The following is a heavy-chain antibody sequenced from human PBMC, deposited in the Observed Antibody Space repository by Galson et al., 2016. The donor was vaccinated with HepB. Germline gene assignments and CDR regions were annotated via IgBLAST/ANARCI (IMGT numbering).Heavy chain of an antibody. V-gene: IGHV3-21*01. D-gene: IGHD3-16*02. CDR3: AKDRGDYIWGTYRYTLDAFDV. J-gene: IGHJ3*01. CDR2: ITSSSSYI. Sequence: SLRLSCEASGFTFNTYNMNWVRQTPRKGLELVSSITSSSSYIYYTDSVKARFTISRDNAKNSLYLQMNSLRAEDTAIYYCAKDRGDYIWGTYRYTLDAFDVWGQETMVAVSS. CDR1: GFTFNTYN.